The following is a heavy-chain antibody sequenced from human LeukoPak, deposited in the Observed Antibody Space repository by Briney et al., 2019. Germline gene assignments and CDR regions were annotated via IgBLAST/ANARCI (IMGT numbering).Heavy chain of an antibody. D-gene: IGHD6-19*01. CDR3: ARDDIAVAGKDY. CDR2: IYSGGST. V-gene: IGHV3-66*01. Sequence: SVIYSGGSTYYADSVKGRFTISRDNSKNTLYLQMNSLRAEDTAVYYCARDDIAVAGKDYWGQGTLVTVSS. J-gene: IGHJ4*02.